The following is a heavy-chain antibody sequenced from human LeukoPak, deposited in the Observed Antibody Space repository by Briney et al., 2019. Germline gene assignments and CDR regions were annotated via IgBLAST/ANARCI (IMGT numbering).Heavy chain of an antibody. CDR1: GFSFSDHY. CDR3: AKVRGGSYLAYFDY. Sequence: GGSLRLSCAASGFSFSDHYMSWIRQAPGKGLEWGSTISGSGGSTYHADSVKGRFTISRDNSKNTLYLQMDSLRAEDTAVYYCAKVRGGSYLAYFDYWGQGTLVTVSS. J-gene: IGHJ4*02. D-gene: IGHD1-26*01. CDR2: ISGSGGST. V-gene: IGHV3-23*01.